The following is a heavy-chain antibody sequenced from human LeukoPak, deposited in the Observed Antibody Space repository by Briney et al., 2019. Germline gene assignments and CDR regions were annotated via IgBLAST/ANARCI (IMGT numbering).Heavy chain of an antibody. CDR3: ARVAGIAAAGDFDY. D-gene: IGHD6-13*01. Sequence: GGSLRLSCAASGFTFSSYGMHWVRQAPGKGLEWVAVIWYDGSNKYYADSVKGRFTISRDNSKNTLYLQMNSLRAEATAVYYCARVAGIAAAGDFDYRGQGTLVTVSS. CDR1: GFTFSSYG. CDR2: IWYDGSNK. V-gene: IGHV3-33*01. J-gene: IGHJ4*02.